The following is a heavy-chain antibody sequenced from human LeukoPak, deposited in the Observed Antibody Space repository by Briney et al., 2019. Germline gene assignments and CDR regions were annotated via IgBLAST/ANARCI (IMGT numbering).Heavy chain of an antibody. D-gene: IGHD4-11*01. CDR2: ISGSGGST. Sequence: GGSLRLSCSASGFTFSSYAMTWVRQAPGKGLEWVSTISGSGGSTYYADSVKGRFTISRDNSKNTLFLQMNSLRAEDTAVYYCAKDGASYSNYGSHWFGPWGQGTLVTVSS. J-gene: IGHJ5*02. CDR3: AKDGASYSNYGSHWFGP. V-gene: IGHV3-23*01. CDR1: GFTFSSYA.